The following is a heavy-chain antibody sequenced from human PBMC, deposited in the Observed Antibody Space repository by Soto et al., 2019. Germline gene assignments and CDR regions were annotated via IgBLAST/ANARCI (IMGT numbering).Heavy chain of an antibody. CDR3: ARVMRARTHYFYYYMDV. CDR2: SNHSESS. V-gene: IGHV4-34*01. CDR1: GGSFSGYS. Sequence: SETLSLTCAVYGGSFSGYSWSWIRQPPGKGLEWIGESNHSESSNYNPSLKSRVTISVDSSKNQISLNLSSVTAADTAVYFCARVMRARTHYFYYYMDVWGKGTTVTVSS. D-gene: IGHD6-6*01. J-gene: IGHJ6*03.